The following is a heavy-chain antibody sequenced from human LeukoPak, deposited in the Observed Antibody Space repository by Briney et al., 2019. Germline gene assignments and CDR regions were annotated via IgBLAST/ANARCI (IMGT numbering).Heavy chain of an antibody. CDR3: AKRAGSRGHFDY. Sequence: GGSLRLSCAASGFTFSSYAMSWVRQAPGKGLEWVSAISDSGVVTLYADSVKGRFTTSRDNSKNTVYLQMNILRAEDTAVYYCAKRAGSRGHFDYWGQGALVTVSS. CDR2: ISDSGVVT. CDR1: GFTFSSYA. J-gene: IGHJ4*02. D-gene: IGHD6-19*01. V-gene: IGHV3-23*01.